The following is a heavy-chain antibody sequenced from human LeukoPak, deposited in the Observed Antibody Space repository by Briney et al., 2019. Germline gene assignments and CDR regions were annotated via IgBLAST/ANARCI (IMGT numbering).Heavy chain of an antibody. CDR2: IYSGGTT. CDR3: ARGPVTRFEI. CDR1: GFTVSSNY. D-gene: IGHD4-17*01. J-gene: IGHJ3*02. V-gene: IGHV3-53*01. Sequence: GGSLRLSCAASGFTVSSNYMSWVRQAPGEGLEWVSVIYSGGTTYYADSVKGRFTISRDNSNNTLYLQMNGLRAEDTAVYYCARGPVTRFEIWGQGTMVTVSS.